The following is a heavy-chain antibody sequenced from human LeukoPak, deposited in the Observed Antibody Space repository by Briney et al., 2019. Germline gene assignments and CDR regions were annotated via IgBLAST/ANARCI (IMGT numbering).Heavy chain of an antibody. D-gene: IGHD3-16*01. V-gene: IGHV3-64*01. CDR3: ARETRRGDAFDI. CDR1: GFTFSNYT. J-gene: IGHJ3*02. CDR2: ISSNGGST. Sequence: PGGSLRLSCAASGFTFSNYTMHWVRQAPGKRLEYVSAISSNGGSTYYANSVKGRFTISRDKSKNTVYLKMGSLRAEDMAVYHCARETRRGDAFDIWGQGTVVTVSS.